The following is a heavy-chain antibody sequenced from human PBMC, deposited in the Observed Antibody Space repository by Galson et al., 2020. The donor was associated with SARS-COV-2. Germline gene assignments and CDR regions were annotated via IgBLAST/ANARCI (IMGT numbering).Heavy chain of an antibody. CDR2: IYYSGST. Sequence: SETLSLTCTVSGGSISSGDYYWSWIRQPPGKGLEWIGYIYYSGSTYYNPSLKSRVTISVDTSKNQFSLKLTSVTTADTAVYFCARTSSTGTREYYFGYWGQGTLVTVSS. CDR3: ARTSSTGTREYYFGY. V-gene: IGHV4-30-4*01. D-gene: IGHD4-17*01. J-gene: IGHJ4*02. CDR1: GGSISSGDYY.